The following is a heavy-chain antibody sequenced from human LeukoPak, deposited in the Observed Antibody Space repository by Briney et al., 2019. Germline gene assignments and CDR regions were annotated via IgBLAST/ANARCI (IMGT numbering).Heavy chain of an antibody. D-gene: IGHD3-10*01. J-gene: IGHJ3*02. CDR1: GGSISSYY. Sequence: SETLSLTCTVSGGSISSYYWSWIRQPPGKGLEWIGYIYYSGSTNYNPSLKSRVTISVDKSKNQFSLKLSSVTAADTAVYYCARINMDHAFDIWGQGTMVTVSS. CDR3: ARINMDHAFDI. CDR2: IYYSGST. V-gene: IGHV4-59*12.